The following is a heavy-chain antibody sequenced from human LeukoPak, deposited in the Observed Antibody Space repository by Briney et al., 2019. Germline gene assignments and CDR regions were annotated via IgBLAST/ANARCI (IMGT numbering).Heavy chain of an antibody. CDR1: GFTFSNFW. CDR2: IHPEGNEK. Sequence: GGSLRLSCAVSGFTFSNFWMSWVRQAPGRGLEWVANIHPEGNEKYHVESVKGRFTISRDNAKNSLFLQMDGLRVEDTAVYYCARGDDFSGDHWGQGTLVTVSS. D-gene: IGHD1-1*01. CDR3: ARGDDFSGDH. V-gene: IGHV3-7*04. J-gene: IGHJ4*02.